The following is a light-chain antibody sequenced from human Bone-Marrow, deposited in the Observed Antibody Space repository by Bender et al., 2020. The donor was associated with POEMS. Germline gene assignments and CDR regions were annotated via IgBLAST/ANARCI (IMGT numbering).Light chain of an antibody. J-gene: IGLJ2*01. CDR2: DDS. CDR3: QVAASSYGHFVV. CDR1: NIGSET. V-gene: IGLV3-21*02. Sequence: SYVLTQPPSVSVAPGQTATLTCDGDNIGSETVHWYQQRPGQAPVLVVYDDSDRPSGIPDRFSGFNSGNTATLTISRVEAGDEADYFCQVAASSYGHFVVFGGGTKLTVL.